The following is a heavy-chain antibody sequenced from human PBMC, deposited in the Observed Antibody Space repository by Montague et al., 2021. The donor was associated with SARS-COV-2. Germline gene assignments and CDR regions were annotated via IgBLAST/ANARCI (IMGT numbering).Heavy chain of an antibody. CDR3: ASYQNYYYYYGMDV. J-gene: IGHJ6*02. Sequence: SLRLSCAASGFTFSSYSMNWVRQAPGKGLEWVSSISSSSSYIYYADSVKGRFTISRDNAKNSPYLQMNSLRAEDTAVYYCASYQNYYYYYGMDVWGQGTTVTVSS. CDR1: GFTFSSYS. CDR2: ISSSSSYI. V-gene: IGHV3-21*01. D-gene: IGHD2-2*01.